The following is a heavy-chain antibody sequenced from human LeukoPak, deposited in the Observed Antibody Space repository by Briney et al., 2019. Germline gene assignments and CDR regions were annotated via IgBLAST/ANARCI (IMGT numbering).Heavy chain of an antibody. J-gene: IGHJ4*02. CDR3: ARVAKERVGGVYYFDY. CDR2: IGTAGDT. CDR1: GFTFSDYD. D-gene: IGHD1-1*01. Sequence: GGSLRLSCAASGFTFSDYDMHWVRQATGKGLEWVSAIGTAGDTYYTGSVKGRFTISRENAKNSLYLQMNSLRAGGTAVYYCARVAKERVGGVYYFDYWGQGTLVTVSS. V-gene: IGHV3-13*01.